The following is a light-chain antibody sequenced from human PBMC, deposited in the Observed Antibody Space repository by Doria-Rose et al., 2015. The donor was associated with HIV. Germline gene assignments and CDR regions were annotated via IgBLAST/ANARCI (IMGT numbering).Light chain of an antibody. J-gene: IGKJ1*01. Sequence: TQSPGTLSLSPGERATLSCRASQSVSANYLAWYQQRPGQSPRLLSYGASSRATDIPDRFSGSGSGTGFTLTISRLEPEDFAVYYCHQYGTSWAFGQGTKVEI. CDR2: GAS. CDR3: HQYGTSWA. V-gene: IGKV3-20*01. CDR1: QSVSANY.